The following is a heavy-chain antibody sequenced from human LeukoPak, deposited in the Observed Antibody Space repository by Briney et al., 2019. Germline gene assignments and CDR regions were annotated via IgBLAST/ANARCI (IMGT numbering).Heavy chain of an antibody. CDR1: GYTFTGYY. J-gene: IGHJ4*02. D-gene: IGHD4-23*01. CDR2: INPNSGGT. Sequence: ASVKVSCKASGYTFTGYYMHWVRQAPGQGLEWMGWINPNSGGTNYAQKFQGRVTMTRDTSISTAYMELSRLRSDDTAVYYCARGFHLVHVYYGGNREGYYFDYWGQGTLVTVSS. V-gene: IGHV1-2*02. CDR3: ARGFHLVHVYYGGNREGYYFDY.